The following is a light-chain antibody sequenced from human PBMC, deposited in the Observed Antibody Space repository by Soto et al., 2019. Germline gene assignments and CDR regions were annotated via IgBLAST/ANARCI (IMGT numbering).Light chain of an antibody. Sequence: DIVLTQSPAILSLSPGERATLSCRASEDVGNSLAWYQQRPGQSPRLLIYDVSNRATGIPSRFSGSGSGADFTLTISSPEPDDFAVYYCQQRYNWPRTFGQGTKVDI. CDR3: QQRYNWPRT. V-gene: IGKV3-11*01. J-gene: IGKJ1*01. CDR1: EDVGNS. CDR2: DVS.